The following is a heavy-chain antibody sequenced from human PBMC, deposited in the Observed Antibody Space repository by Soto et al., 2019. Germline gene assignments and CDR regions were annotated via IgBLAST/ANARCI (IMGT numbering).Heavy chain of an antibody. CDR2: IIPIFGTA. Sequence: ASVKVSCKASGGTFSSYAISWVRQAPGQGLEWMGGIIPIFGTANYAQKFQGRVTITADESTSTAYMELSSLRSEDTAVYYCARVSEIVGALKARGAFDIWGQGTMVTVSS. V-gene: IGHV1-69*13. CDR3: ARVSEIVGALKARGAFDI. CDR1: GGTFSSYA. J-gene: IGHJ3*02. D-gene: IGHD1-26*01.